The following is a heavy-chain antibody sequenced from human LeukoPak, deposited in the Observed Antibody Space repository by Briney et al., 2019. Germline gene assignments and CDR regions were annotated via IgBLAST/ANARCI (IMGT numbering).Heavy chain of an antibody. CDR3: ARGYNWNYGYYFDY. CDR2: INSDGSST. Sequence: GGSLRLSCAASGFTFSSYWMHWVRQAPGKRLVWVSRINSDGSSTSYADSVKGRFTISRDNAKNSLYLQMNSLRAEDTAVYYCARGYNWNYGYYFDYWGQGTLVTVSS. V-gene: IGHV3-74*01. CDR1: GFTFSSYW. D-gene: IGHD1-7*01. J-gene: IGHJ4*02.